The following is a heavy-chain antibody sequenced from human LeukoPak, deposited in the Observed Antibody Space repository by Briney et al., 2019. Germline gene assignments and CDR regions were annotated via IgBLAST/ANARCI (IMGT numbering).Heavy chain of an antibody. J-gene: IGHJ4*02. CDR3: AKRATVAKTFDD. CDR2: IGGSDKT. D-gene: IGHD4-23*01. CDR1: GFTFSSHA. Sequence: GGSLRLSCAASGFTFSSHAMSWVRQAPGKGLEWVSAIGGSDKTYYPDSGVKGRFTISRDTSKNTLYLQMNNLRAEDTAVYNCAKRATVAKTFDDWGQGTLVTVSS. V-gene: IGHV3-23*01.